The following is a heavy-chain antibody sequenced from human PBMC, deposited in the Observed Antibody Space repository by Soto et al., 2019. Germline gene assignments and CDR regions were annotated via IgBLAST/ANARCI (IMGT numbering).Heavy chain of an antibody. D-gene: IGHD1-26*01. CDR1: GGSISSGDYY. V-gene: IGHV4-30-4*01. J-gene: IGHJ4*02. Sequence: SETLSLTCTVSGGSISSGDYYWSWIRQPPGKGLEWIGYIYYSGSTYYNSSLKSRVTISVDTSKNQFSLKLSSVTAADTAVYYCARVRIVGATTALDYWGQGTLVTVSS. CDR2: IYYSGST. CDR3: ARVRIVGATTALDY.